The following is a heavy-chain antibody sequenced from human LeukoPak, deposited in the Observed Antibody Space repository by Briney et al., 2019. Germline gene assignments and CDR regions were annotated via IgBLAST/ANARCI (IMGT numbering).Heavy chain of an antibody. Sequence: SETLSLTCTVSGGSISSYYWSWIRQPAGKGLEWIGRIYTSGTTHYNPSLKSRVTISVDTSENQFSLTLNSVTAADTAVYYCARSRGGYGDYGSWFDPWGQGILVTVSS. CDR3: ARSRGGYGDYGSWFDP. V-gene: IGHV4-4*07. D-gene: IGHD3-16*01. J-gene: IGHJ5*02. CDR2: IYTSGTT. CDR1: GGSISSYY.